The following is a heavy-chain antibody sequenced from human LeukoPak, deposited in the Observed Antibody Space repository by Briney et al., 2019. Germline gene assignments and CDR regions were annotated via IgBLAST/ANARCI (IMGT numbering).Heavy chain of an antibody. Sequence: PSETLSLTCTVSGGSISSYYWSWIRQPPGKGLEWIGYIYYSGSTNYNPSLKSRVTISVDTSKNQFSLKLSSVTAADTAVYYCAGEPRSIVVVVAATQFFYWGQGTLVTVSS. D-gene: IGHD2-15*01. CDR1: GGSISSYY. J-gene: IGHJ4*02. CDR2: IYYSGST. V-gene: IGHV4-59*01. CDR3: AGEPRSIVVVVAATQFFY.